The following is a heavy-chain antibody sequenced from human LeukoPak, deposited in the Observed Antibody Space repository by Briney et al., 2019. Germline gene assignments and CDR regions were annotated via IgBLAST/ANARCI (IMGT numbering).Heavy chain of an antibody. Sequence: SXXPSLTCXVDGXSFRGYXXSWIRQPPGKGLEWXGHIYYSGSTNNNPSLKSRGTISVDTSKNEFSLKLSSVTAADTAVYYCARGRRDGYNYVNWFDPWGQGTLVTVSS. CDR1: GXSFRGYX. V-gene: IGHV4-59*01. J-gene: IGHJ5*02. CDR2: IYYSGST. D-gene: IGHD5-24*01. CDR3: ARGRRDGYNYVNWFDP.